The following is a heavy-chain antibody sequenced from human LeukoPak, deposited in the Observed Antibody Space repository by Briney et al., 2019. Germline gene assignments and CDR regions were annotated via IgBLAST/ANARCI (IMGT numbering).Heavy chain of an antibody. V-gene: IGHV3-23*01. D-gene: IGHD6-13*01. J-gene: IGHJ4*02. CDR3: AKDDSSWMRDALDY. CDR1: GFIFSSYA. CDR2: ISGSGGST. Sequence: GGSLRLFCAASGFIFSSYAMSWVRQAPGKGLEWVSAISGSGGSTYYADSVKGRFTISRDNSKNTLYLQMNSLRAEDTAVYYCAKDDSSWMRDALDYWGQGTLVTVSS.